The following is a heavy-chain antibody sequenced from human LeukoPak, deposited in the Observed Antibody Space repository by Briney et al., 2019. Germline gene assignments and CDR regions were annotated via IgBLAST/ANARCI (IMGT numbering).Heavy chain of an antibody. J-gene: IGHJ4*02. V-gene: IGHV4-39*07. D-gene: IGHD3-9*01. CDR3: ARSGGVLRYFDWLLSTVDY. CDR2: IYYSGST. CDR1: GGSISSGDYY. Sequence: PSQTLSLTCTVSGGSISSGDYYWSWIRQHPEKGLEWIGSIYYSGSTYYNPSLKSRVTISVDTSKNQFSLKLSSVTAADTAVYYCARSGGVLRYFDWLLSTVDYWGQGTLVTVSS.